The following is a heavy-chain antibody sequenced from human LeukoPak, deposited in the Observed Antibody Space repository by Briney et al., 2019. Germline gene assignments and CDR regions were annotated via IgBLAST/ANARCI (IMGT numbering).Heavy chain of an antibody. V-gene: IGHV3-74*01. CDR2: INSDGSST. CDR3: ARARGMVRCMDV. J-gene: IGHJ6*04. Sequence: QPGGSLRLSCAASGFTFSSYWMHWVRQAPGKGLVWVSRINSDGSSTSYADSVKGQFTISRDNAKNTLYLQMNSLRAEDTAVYYCARARGMVRCMDVWGKGTTVTVSS. CDR1: GFTFSSYW. D-gene: IGHD3-10*01.